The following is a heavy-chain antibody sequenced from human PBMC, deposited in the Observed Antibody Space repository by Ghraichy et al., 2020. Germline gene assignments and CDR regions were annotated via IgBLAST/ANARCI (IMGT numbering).Heavy chain of an antibody. J-gene: IGHJ3*02. CDR2: IYSGGST. D-gene: IGHD6-19*01. Sequence: LSLTCAASGFTVSSNYMSWVRQAPGKGLEWVSVIYSGGSTYYADSVKGRFTISRHNSKNTLYLQMNSLRAEDTAVYYCARVDQDSSGWPDAFDIWGQGTMVTVSS. V-gene: IGHV3-53*04. CDR1: GFTVSSNY. CDR3: ARVDQDSSGWPDAFDI.